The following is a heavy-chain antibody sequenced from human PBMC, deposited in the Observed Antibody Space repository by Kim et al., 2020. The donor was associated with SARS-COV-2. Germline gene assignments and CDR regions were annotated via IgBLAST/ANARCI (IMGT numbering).Heavy chain of an antibody. CDR3: ARRPIYCSGGSCCFDY. V-gene: IGHV4-34*01. Sequence: SETLSLTCAVYGGSFSGYYWSWIRQPPGKGLEWIGEINHSGSTNYNPSLKSRVTISVDTSKNQFSLKLSSVTAADTAVYYCARRPIYCSGGSCCFDYWG. D-gene: IGHD2-15*01. CDR1: GGSFSGYY. J-gene: IGHJ4*03. CDR2: INHSGST.